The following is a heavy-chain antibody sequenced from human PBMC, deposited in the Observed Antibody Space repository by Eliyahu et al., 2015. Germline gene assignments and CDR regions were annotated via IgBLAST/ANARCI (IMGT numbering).Heavy chain of an antibody. CDR3: AREGTRDLNRLGPRY. D-gene: IGHD1-1*01. CDR2: ISAYNGNT. J-gene: IGHJ4*02. V-gene: IGHV1-18*01. Sequence: QLVQSGAEVKKPXASVKVSCKASGYTFTXXGISWVRQAPGQGLEWMGWISAYNGNTNYAQKLQGRVTMTTDTSTSTAYMELRSLRSDDTAVYYCAREGTRDLNRLGPRYWGQGTLVTVSS. CDR1: GYTFTXXG.